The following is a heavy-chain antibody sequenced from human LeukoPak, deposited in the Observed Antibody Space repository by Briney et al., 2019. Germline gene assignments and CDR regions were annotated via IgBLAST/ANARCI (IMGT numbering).Heavy chain of an antibody. Sequence: GESLKISCKGSGCSFTSYWIGWVRQMPGKGLEWMGIIYPGDSDTRYSPSFQGQVTISADKSISTAYLQWSSLKASDTAMYYCARHVGGGDIVVVPAGFDPWGQGTLVTVSS. CDR2: IYPGDSDT. J-gene: IGHJ5*02. V-gene: IGHV5-51*01. D-gene: IGHD2-2*01. CDR1: GCSFTSYW. CDR3: ARHVGGGDIVVVPAGFDP.